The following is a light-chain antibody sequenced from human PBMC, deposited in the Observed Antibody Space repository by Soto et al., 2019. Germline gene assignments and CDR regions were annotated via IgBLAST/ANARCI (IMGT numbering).Light chain of an antibody. V-gene: IGKV1-5*03. CDR3: QQYHTYST. CDR1: QSISTW. CDR2: QAS. Sequence: DIQMTQSPSTLSASVGDSVTITCRASQSISTWLAWYQQKPGKAPKPLIYQASSLESEVPSRFSSRGSGTEFTITSSSLQPDDFASYYCQQYHTYSTFGQGTKVEIK. J-gene: IGKJ1*01.